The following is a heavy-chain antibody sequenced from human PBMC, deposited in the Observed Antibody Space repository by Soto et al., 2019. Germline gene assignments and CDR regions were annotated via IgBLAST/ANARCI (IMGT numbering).Heavy chain of an antibody. CDR3: AREAKEYYYDHNGLAY. V-gene: IGHV3-33*01. CDR2: IRYDGSNK. CDR1: GFTFSDYD. D-gene: IGHD3-22*01. J-gene: IGHJ4*02. Sequence: QVRLVESGGSVVQPGRSLRLSCAASGFTFSDYDIHWVRQAPGKGLEWVALIRYDGSNKYYADSVEGRFTISRDNSKDTLYLQMNSLRVEDTAVYYCAREAKEYYYDHNGLAYWGQGALVTVSS.